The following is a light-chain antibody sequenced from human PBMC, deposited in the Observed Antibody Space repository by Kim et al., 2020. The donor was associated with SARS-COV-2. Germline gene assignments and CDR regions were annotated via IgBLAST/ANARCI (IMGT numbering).Light chain of an antibody. V-gene: IGLV6-57*03. Sequence: GSPVTIPCAPRSGDIASSDVQWDQKSTGSARPTLIYEDNQRTPGVPERFSGSVDSSSNSASLTISGLKTEDEADYFCQSYDDFNRVFGGGTQLTVL. CDR1: SGDIASSD. CDR2: EDN. J-gene: IGLJ3*02. CDR3: QSYDDFNRV.